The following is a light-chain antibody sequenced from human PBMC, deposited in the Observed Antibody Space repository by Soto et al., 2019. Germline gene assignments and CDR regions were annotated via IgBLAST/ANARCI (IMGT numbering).Light chain of an antibody. CDR2: ATS. CDR1: QSIRSY. J-gene: IGKJ4*01. CDR3: QQSYSTPLT. Sequence: DIQMTQSPSSLSASVGDRVTITCRASQSIRSYLNWYQQKPGKAPNLLIYATSSLQSGVPSRFSGSGSGTDFTLTISSLQPEDFATYYCQQSYSTPLTVGGGTKVEIK. V-gene: IGKV1-39*01.